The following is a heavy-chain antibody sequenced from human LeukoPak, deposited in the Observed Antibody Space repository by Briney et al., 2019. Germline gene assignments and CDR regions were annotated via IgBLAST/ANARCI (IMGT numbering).Heavy chain of an antibody. CDR2: INRDGTST. Sequence: GGSLRLSCAASGFTFSSYWMHWVRQAPGKGLVWVSHINRDGTSTSYADSVKGRFTISRDNSKNSLYLQVNSLRAEDTALYYCARGINWIDYWGQGTLVTVSS. CDR3: ARGINWIDY. J-gene: IGHJ4*02. CDR1: GFTFSSYW. V-gene: IGHV3-74*01. D-gene: IGHD1-20*01.